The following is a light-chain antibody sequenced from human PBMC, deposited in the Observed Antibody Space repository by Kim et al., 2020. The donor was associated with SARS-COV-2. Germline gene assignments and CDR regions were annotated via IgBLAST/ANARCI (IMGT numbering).Light chain of an antibody. CDR3: QQYEIWPPLT. J-gene: IGKJ4*01. CDR2: GAS. V-gene: IGKV3-15*01. Sequence: EIVMMQSPASLSVSPGERVILSCRASQDIRNNLAWYQQKPGQAPRLLIHGASIRATGIPARFSGSGSETEFTLTISSLQSEDCAVYYCQQYEIWPPLTFGGGTKVDIK. CDR1: QDIRNN.